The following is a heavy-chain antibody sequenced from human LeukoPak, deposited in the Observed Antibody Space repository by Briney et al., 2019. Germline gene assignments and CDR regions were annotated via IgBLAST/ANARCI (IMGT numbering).Heavy chain of an antibody. CDR2: MNPNNGNT. CDR3: VRDGEGVAISVNYWFDP. CDR1: GYTFTSYG. D-gene: IGHD3-10*01. J-gene: IGHJ5*02. V-gene: IGHV1-8*02. Sequence: ASVKVSCKASGYTFTSYGISWVRQAPGQGLEWMGWMNPNNGNTGYAQKFQGRVTMTRDTTISTAYMELRSLRSEDTAVYYCVRDGEGVAISVNYWFDPWGQGTLLTVSS.